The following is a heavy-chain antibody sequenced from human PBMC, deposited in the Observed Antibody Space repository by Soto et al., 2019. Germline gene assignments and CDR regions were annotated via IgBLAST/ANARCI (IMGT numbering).Heavy chain of an antibody. CDR2: IYYIGNS. Sequence: SETLSLTCTVSGGSISSGDYYWSWIRQPPGKGLEWIGYIYYIGNSYYSPSLKSRVSISVDTSKNQFSLKLTSVTVAKTAVYYCGRVWGFCASRLFDYFVYGGQGALVTVSS. V-gene: IGHV4-30-4*01. CDR1: GGSISSGDYY. J-gene: IGHJ4*02. CDR3: GRVWGFCASRLFDYFVY. D-gene: IGHD3-16*01.